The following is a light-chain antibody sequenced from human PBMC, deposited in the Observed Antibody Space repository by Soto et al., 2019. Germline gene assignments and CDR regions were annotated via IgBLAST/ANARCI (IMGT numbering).Light chain of an antibody. CDR2: AAS. Sequence: IQLTQSPSSLSASVGDRVTITCRASQGISSYLAWYQQKPGKAPKRLIYAASTLQSGVPSRGSGSGSGTHFTLTVSSLQPADFATYYGQQLNFYPQFGQGTTVDIK. CDR3: QQLNFYPQ. CDR1: QGISSY. V-gene: IGKV1-9*01. J-gene: IGKJ1*01.